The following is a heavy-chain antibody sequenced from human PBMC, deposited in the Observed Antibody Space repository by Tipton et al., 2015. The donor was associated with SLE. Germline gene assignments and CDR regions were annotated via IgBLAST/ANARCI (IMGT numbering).Heavy chain of an antibody. CDR2: IYYSGST. J-gene: IGHJ3*01. D-gene: IGHD2-15*01. CDR1: GASISSYS. V-gene: IGHV4-59*01. Sequence: LRLSCTVSGASISSYSWSWIRQPPGKGLEWIGYIYYSGSTNYNPSLKSRVTISVDTSKKQFSLKLRSVTVVDTAMYYCAREHISSLRDAFEVWGQGTMVTVS. CDR3: AREHISSLRDAFEV.